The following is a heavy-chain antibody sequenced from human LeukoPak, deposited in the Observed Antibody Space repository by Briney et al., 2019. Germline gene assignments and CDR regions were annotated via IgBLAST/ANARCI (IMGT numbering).Heavy chain of an antibody. CDR2: ISNSDSSI. CDR3: ARDPLQGDAFDI. Sequence: GGSLRLSCAASGFSFSSYSMNWVRQAPGKGLEWVSYISNSDSSIYYADSVKGRFTISRDNAKNTLYLQMNSLRAEDTAVYYCARDPLQGDAFDIWGQGTMVTVSS. CDR1: GFSFSSYS. V-gene: IGHV3-48*04. J-gene: IGHJ3*02.